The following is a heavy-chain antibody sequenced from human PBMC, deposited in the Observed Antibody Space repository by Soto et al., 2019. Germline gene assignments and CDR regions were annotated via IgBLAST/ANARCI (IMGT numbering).Heavy chain of an antibody. CDR2: INHSGST. J-gene: IGHJ6*02. CDR1: GGSFSGYY. Sequence: PSETLSLTCAVYGGSFSGYYWSWIRQPPGKELEWIGEINHSGSTNYNPSLKSRVTISVDTSKNQFSLKLSSVTAADTAVYYCARGYIVATIRPEYYYYGMDVWGQGTTVTVSS. V-gene: IGHV4-34*01. CDR3: ARGYIVATIRPEYYYYGMDV. D-gene: IGHD5-12*01.